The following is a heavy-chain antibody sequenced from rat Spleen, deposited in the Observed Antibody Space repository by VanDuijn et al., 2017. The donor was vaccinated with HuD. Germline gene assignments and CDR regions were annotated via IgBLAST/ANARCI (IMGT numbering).Heavy chain of an antibody. CDR3: TRGGFGAFAY. CDR1: GFTFSDYA. CDR2: IRYDGTST. J-gene: IGHJ3*01. D-gene: IGHD4-1*01. V-gene: IGHV5-17*01. Sequence: EVQLVESGGGLVQPGNSLKLSCAASGFTFSDYAMAWVRQSPKKGLEWVATIRYDGTSTHYRDSVKGRFTISRDNAKSTLYLQMNSLRSEDTATYYCTRGGFGAFAYWGQGTLVTVSS.